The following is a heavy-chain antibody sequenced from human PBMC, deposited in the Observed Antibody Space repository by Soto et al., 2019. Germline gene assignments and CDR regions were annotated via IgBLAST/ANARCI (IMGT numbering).Heavy chain of an antibody. V-gene: IGHV4-31*03. Sequence: QVQLQESGPGLVKPSQTLSLTCTVSGGSISSGGSYWSWIRQHPGKGLEWIGYIYYSGSTYYNPSLKSRVTIAVDTSRNQFSLKLSSVTAADTAVYYCARVWGASLFFDYWGQGTLVTVSS. CDR2: IYYSGST. CDR1: GGSISSGGSY. J-gene: IGHJ4*02. CDR3: ARVWGASLFFDY. D-gene: IGHD1-26*01.